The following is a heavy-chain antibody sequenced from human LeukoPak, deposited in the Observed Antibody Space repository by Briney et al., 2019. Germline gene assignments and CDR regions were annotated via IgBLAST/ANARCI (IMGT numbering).Heavy chain of an antibody. D-gene: IGHD3-16*02. CDR1: GFTFSTYA. Sequence: GGSLRLSCAASGFTFSTYAMAWVRQVPGMGLEWVSSISASGGTTYYADSVKGRFTIARDNSKNTLFLQMSSLRAEDTAVYYCAKILINTIRTGFDYWGQGTLVTVSS. J-gene: IGHJ4*02. V-gene: IGHV3-23*01. CDR2: ISASGGTT. CDR3: AKILINTIRTGFDY.